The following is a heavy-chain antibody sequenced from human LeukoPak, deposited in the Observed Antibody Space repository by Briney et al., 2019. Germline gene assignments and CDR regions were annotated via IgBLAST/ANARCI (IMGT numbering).Heavy chain of an antibody. D-gene: IGHD2-21*01. J-gene: IGHJ4*02. CDR1: GFTFSSAW. CDR3: IRDEALWRLDY. Sequence: PGGSLRLSCTASGFTFSSAWMSWVRQAPGKGLVWVSRIDEGGSNAMYADSVKGRFSISRDNAKNTVNLQMNSLRAEDTGVYYCIRDEALWRLDYWGQGTLVTVSS. V-gene: IGHV3-74*03. CDR2: IDEGGSNA.